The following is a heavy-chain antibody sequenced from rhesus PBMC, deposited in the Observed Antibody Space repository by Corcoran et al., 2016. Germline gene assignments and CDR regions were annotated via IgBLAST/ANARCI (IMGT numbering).Heavy chain of an antibody. D-gene: IGHD1-26*01. V-gene: IGHV4S10*01. CDR3: ARAGTTFQYYYGLDS. J-gene: IGHJ6*01. CDR2: IYGSNTGT. CDR1: GGSISDSYR. Sequence: QVQLQESGPGVVKPSETLSLTCAVSGGSISDSYRWSWIRQPPGKGLEWIGYIYGSNTGTNYNPSFKIRVTISKDTSKNHFSLKLSSVTAADTAVYYCARAGTTFQYYYGLDSWGQGVVVTVSS.